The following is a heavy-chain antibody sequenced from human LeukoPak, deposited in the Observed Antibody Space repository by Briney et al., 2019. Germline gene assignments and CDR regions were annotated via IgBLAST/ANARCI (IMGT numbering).Heavy chain of an antibody. CDR3: AREDIVVVVAAGFDY. Sequence: ASVKVSCNASGYTFTGYYMHWVRQAPGQGLEWMGWINPNSGGTNYAQKFQGRVTMTRDTSISTAYMELSRLRSDDTAVYYCAREDIVVVVAAGFDYWGQGTLVTVSS. D-gene: IGHD2-15*01. CDR1: GYTFTGYY. CDR2: INPNSGGT. V-gene: IGHV1-2*02. J-gene: IGHJ4*02.